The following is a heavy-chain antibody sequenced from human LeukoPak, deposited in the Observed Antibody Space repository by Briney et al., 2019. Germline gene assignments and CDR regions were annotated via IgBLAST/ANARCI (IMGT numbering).Heavy chain of an antibody. D-gene: IGHD4-23*01. J-gene: IGHJ4*02. CDR3: ARGVTTVEY. V-gene: IGHV4-59*01. CDR2: IYYSGST. CDR1: GGSISSYY. Sequence: SQTLSLTCTVSGGSISSYYWSWIRQPPGKGLEWIGYIYYSGSTNYNPSLKSRVTISIDTSKNQFSLNLNSVTAADTAVYYCARGVTTVEYWGQGTLVTVSS.